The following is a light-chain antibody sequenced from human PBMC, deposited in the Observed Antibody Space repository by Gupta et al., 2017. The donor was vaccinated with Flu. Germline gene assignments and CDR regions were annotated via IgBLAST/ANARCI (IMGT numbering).Light chain of an antibody. Sequence: PATLSLSPGESATLHCRASQSVGTSLAWYQQRPGQAPRLLIYDASHRATGIPARFIGGGSGTDFTFKISRVEPEDFAVYYCQQRLNTLWTFGQGTKVEIK. J-gene: IGKJ1*01. CDR1: QSVGTS. CDR2: DAS. V-gene: IGKV3-11*01. CDR3: QQRLNTLWT.